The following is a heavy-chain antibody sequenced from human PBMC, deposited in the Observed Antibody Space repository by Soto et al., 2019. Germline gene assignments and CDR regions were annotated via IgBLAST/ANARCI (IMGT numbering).Heavy chain of an antibody. CDR3: ASDNGYYDL. V-gene: IGHV1-18*04. Sequence: ASVKVSCKPSGYTFSSYGINWVRQAPGQGLEWMAWISTYSGNTHYAESVQGRVTVTLDKSARTAFMEMRGLTSDDTGVYFCASDNGYYDLWGQGTLVTVS. CDR2: ISTYSGNT. CDR1: GYTFSSYG. J-gene: IGHJ4*02.